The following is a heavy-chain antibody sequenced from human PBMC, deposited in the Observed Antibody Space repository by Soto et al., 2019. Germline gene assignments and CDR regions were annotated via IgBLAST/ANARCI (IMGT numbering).Heavy chain of an antibody. CDR2: TYYRSKWYN. Sequence: SQTLSLTCAISGDSVSSNIAAWNWIRQSPSRGLEWLGRTYYRSKWYNDYAVSVKSRITINPDTSKNQFSLQQNSVTPEDTAVYYCAREGGYEWAYYYGMDVWGQGTTVTVSS. CDR1: GDSVSSNIAA. J-gene: IGHJ6*02. V-gene: IGHV6-1*01. CDR3: AREGGYEWAYYYGMDV. D-gene: IGHD5-12*01.